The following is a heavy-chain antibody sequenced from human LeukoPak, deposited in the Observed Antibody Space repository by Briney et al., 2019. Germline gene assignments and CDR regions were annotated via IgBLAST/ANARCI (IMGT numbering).Heavy chain of an antibody. CDR3: AKVRGYCSGGSCYSSLDY. CDR1: GFTFSAYD. Sequence: GGSLRLSCAASGFTFSAYDMHWVRQAPGKGLEWVAFIRFDGSSKYYADSVRGRFTISRDTSGNTLFLQMNTLRPEDTAVYYCAKVRGYCSGGSCYSSLDYWGQGTLVTVSS. D-gene: IGHD2-15*01. CDR2: IRFDGSSK. V-gene: IGHV3-30*02. J-gene: IGHJ4*02.